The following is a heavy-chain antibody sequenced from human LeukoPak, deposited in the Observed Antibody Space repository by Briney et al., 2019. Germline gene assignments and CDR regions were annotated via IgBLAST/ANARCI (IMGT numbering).Heavy chain of an antibody. CDR3: ARVEQVVVINGPGACDI. J-gene: IGHJ3*02. CDR2: INHIGST. Sequence: SETLSLTCAVYGGSFSGYSWSWIRQPPGQGLEWMGEINHIGSTNYNPSLKSRVTISVDTSKIQFSLKPSSVTAEDTGVYYCARVEQVVVINGPGACDIWGQGTMVTVSS. D-gene: IGHD3-22*01. V-gene: IGHV4-34*01. CDR1: GGSFSGYS.